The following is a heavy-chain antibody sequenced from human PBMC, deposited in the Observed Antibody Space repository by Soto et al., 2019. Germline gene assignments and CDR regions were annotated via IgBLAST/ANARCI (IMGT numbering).Heavy chain of an antibody. V-gene: IGHV1-69*12. J-gene: IGHJ6*02. D-gene: IGHD3-22*01. CDR2: IIPIFGTA. CDR3: AGGDSSGSTYYYYGLDV. Sequence: QVQLVQSGAEVKKPGSSVKVSCKASGGTFSSYAISWVRQAPGQGLEWMGGIIPIFGTANYAQKFKGRVTITADESTRPAYMALSSLRSEDTAVYYCAGGDSSGSTYYYYGLDVWGQGTTVTVSS. CDR1: GGTFSSYA.